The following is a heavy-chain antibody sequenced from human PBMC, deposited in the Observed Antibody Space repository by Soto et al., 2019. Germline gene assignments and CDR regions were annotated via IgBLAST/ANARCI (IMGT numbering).Heavy chain of an antibody. D-gene: IGHD6-19*01. CDR2: ISGSGGST. Sequence: HPGGSLRLSCAASGFTFSSYAMSWVRQAPGKGLEWVSAISGSGGSTYYADSVKGRFTISRDNSKNTLNLQMNSLRVEDTAVYYCAKDLEQWLVGGDLDYWGQGTLVTVSS. CDR3: AKDLEQWLVGGDLDY. J-gene: IGHJ4*02. V-gene: IGHV3-23*01. CDR1: GFTFSSYA.